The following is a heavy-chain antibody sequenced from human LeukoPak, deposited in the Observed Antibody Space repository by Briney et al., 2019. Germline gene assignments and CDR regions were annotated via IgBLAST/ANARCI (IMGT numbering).Heavy chain of an antibody. Sequence: GGSLRLSCAASGFVFSSYSMTWVSQAPGKGLEWVSTVTRSGGSAYYADSVKGRFTNSRDNSKNMLSLQMSSLRAEDTAVYYCAKTMGAIDHDYWGQGTLVTVSS. J-gene: IGHJ4*02. CDR3: AKTMGAIDHDY. CDR1: GFVFSSYS. D-gene: IGHD1-26*01. V-gene: IGHV3-23*01. CDR2: VTRSGGSA.